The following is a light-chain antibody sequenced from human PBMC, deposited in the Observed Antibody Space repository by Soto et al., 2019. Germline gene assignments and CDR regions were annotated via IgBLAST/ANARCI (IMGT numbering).Light chain of an antibody. V-gene: IGKV3-20*01. CDR3: QQYGNSPYT. Sequence: ETVLTQSPGTLSLSPGARATLSCRASQTIIGNYLSWYRQRPGQAPRLLIYGASSRATGIPDRFSGSGSGTDFTLTINRLEPEDFAVYFCQQYGNSPYTFGPGTKVEIK. CDR1: QTIIGNY. CDR2: GAS. J-gene: IGKJ2*01.